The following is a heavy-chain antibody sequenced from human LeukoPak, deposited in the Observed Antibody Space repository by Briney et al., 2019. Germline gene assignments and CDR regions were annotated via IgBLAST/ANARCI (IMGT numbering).Heavy chain of an antibody. D-gene: IGHD6-13*01. CDR3: ARGGYSSSWSLGMDV. J-gene: IGHJ6*02. V-gene: IGHV4-59*12. CDR1: GGSISSYY. CDR2: IYYSGST. Sequence: SETLSLTCTDSGGSISSYYWTWIRQPPGKELEWIGYIYYSGSTNYNPSLKSRVTISVDTSRNQLSLMLTSVTAADTAVYYCARGGYSSSWSLGMDVWGQGTTVTVSS.